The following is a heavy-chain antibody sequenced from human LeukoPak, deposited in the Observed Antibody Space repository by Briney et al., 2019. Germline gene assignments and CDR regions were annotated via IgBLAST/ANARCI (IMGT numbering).Heavy chain of an antibody. CDR3: AKDRYGDFYYYYGMDV. D-gene: IGHD4-17*01. CDR2: ISYDGSNK. V-gene: IGHV3-30*18. J-gene: IGHJ6*02. CDR1: GFTFSSYG. Sequence: GGSLRLSCAASGFTFSSYGMHWVRQAPGKGLAGVAVISYDGSNKYYADSVKGRFTISRDNSKNTLYLQMNSLRAEDTAVYYCAKDRYGDFYYYYGMDVWGQGTTVTVSS.